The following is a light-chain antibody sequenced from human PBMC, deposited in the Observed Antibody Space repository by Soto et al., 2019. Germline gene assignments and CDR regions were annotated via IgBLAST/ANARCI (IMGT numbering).Light chain of an antibody. CDR1: QSVSSSY. V-gene: IGKV3-20*01. CDR3: QHYGSSSFT. CDR2: GAS. J-gene: IGKJ3*01. Sequence: EIGLTQSPGTLYLSPGERATLSCRASQSVSSSYLAWYQQKPAQAPSILIYGASSRATGIPDRFSGSGSGTDFTLTISRLEREDFAVYYCQHYGSSSFTFGPGTKVHI.